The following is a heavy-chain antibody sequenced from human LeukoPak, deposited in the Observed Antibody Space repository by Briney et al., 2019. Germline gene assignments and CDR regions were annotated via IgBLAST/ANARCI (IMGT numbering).Heavy chain of an antibody. V-gene: IGHV4-39*01. CDR1: GGSISSSSYY. CDR3: ARVGSIAAAGHTLDY. CDR2: IYYSGST. J-gene: IGHJ4*02. Sequence: PSETLSLTCTVSGGSISSSSYYWGWIRQPPGKGLEWIGSIYYSGSTYYNPSLKSRVTISVDTSKNQFSLKLSSVTAADTAVYYCARVGSIAAAGHTLDYWGQGTLVTVSS. D-gene: IGHD6-13*01.